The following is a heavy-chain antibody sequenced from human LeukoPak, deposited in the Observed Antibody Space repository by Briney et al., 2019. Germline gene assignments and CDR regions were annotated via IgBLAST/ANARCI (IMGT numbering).Heavy chain of an antibody. CDR3: ARSSVGPHAFDI. V-gene: IGHV3-64*01. Sequence: GGSLRLSCAASGSTFSSYAMHWVRQAPGKGLEYVSAISSNGGSTYYANSVKGRFTISRDNSKNTLYLQMGSLRAEDMAVYYCARSSVGPHAFDIWGQGTMVTVSS. CDR1: GSTFSSYA. D-gene: IGHD2-2*01. CDR2: ISSNGGST. J-gene: IGHJ3*02.